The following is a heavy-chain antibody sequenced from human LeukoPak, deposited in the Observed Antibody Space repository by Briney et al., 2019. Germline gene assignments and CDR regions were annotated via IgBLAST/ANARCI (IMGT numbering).Heavy chain of an antibody. CDR1: GFTFSSYW. J-gene: IGHJ4*02. CDR3: ARTKSSGWMTFDY. Sequence: GGSLRLSCAASGFTFSSYWMHWVRQAPGKGLVWVSRINSNGTTTTHADSVKGRFTISRDNAKNTLYLQMNSLRAEDTAVYYCARTKSSGWMTFDYWGQGTLVTVSS. D-gene: IGHD6-19*01. V-gene: IGHV3-74*03. CDR2: INSNGTTT.